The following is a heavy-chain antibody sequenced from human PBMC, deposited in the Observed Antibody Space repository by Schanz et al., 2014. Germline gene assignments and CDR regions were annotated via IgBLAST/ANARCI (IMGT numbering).Heavy chain of an antibody. CDR1: GFTFSTHA. D-gene: IGHD3-10*01. CDR2: VSSDGNND. J-gene: IGHJ3*02. CDR3: AKGRFGELSAFDI. Sequence: VQLLESGGGLVEPGGSLRLSCAASGFTFSTHAMHWVRQAPGKGLEWVALVSSDGNNDYYADSVKGRFTISRDNTKNSLFLQLNSLRADDTAVYYCAKGRFGELSAFDIWGQGTMVTVSS. V-gene: IGHV3-30*18.